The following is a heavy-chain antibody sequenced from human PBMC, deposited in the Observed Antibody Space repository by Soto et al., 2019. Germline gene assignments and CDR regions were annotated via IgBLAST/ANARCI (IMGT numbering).Heavy chain of an antibody. CDR3: ARGDATKIVVTTYYAMDV. D-gene: IGHD3-22*01. CDR1: GGSLSNYG. Sequence: QVQLVQSGAEVKKPRSSVKVSCKASGGSLSNYGISWVRQAPRQGLEWMGAIIPVFGTPNYAQKFQDRVTITAVESTTTVYMEGRSLTSEDTAVDYCARGDATKIVVTTYYAMDVWGQGTTVTVSS. V-gene: IGHV1-69*12. J-gene: IGHJ6*02. CDR2: IIPVFGTP.